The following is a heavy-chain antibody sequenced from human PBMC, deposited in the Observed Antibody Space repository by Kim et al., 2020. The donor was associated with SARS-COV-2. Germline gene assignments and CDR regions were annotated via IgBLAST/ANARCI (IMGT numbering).Heavy chain of an antibody. Sequence: ASVKVSCKASGYTFTNNAISWVRQAPGQGLEWMGWINTDTGNPTYAQAFTRRFVFSVDTSVTTAYLQIGSLEAEDTALYYCARVIWGTYRYTDSWGQGTLVTVSS. CDR2: INTDTGNP. CDR3: ARVIWGTYRYTDS. CDR1: GYTFTNNA. D-gene: IGHD3-16*02. V-gene: IGHV7-4-1*01. J-gene: IGHJ4*02.